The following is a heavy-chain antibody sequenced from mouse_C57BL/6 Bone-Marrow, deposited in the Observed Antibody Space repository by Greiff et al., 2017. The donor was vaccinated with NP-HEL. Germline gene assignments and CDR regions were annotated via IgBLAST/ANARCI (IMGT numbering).Heavy chain of an antibody. V-gene: IGHV3-8*01. CDR2: ISYSGST. J-gene: IGHJ4*01. CDR1: GYSITSDY. D-gene: IGHD2-3*01. Sequence: EVKLQQSGPGLAKPSQTLSLTCSVTGYSITSDYWNWIRKFPGNKLEYMGYISYSGSTYYNPSLKSRISITRDTSKNQYYLQLNSVTTEDTATYYCARFIYDAYYAMDYWGQGTSVTVSS. CDR3: ARFIYDAYYAMDY.